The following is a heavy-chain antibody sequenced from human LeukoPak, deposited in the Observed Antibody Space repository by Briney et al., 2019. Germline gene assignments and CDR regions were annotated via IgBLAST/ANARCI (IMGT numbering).Heavy chain of an antibody. CDR2: ISAYNGNT. CDR1: GYTFTSYG. V-gene: IGHV1-18*01. CDR3: ARVAPPYYDFWSGYNY. D-gene: IGHD3-3*01. J-gene: IGHJ4*02. Sequence: ASVKVSCKASGYTFTSYGISLVRQAPGQGLEWMGWISAYNGNTNYAQKLQGRVTMTTDTSTSTAYMELRSLRSDDTAVYYCARVAPPYYDFWSGYNYWGQGTLVTVSS.